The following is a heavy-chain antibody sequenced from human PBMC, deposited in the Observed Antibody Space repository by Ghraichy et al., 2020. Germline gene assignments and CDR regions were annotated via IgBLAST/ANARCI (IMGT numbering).Heavy chain of an antibody. D-gene: IGHD3-9*01. CDR3: ARRKDFDWPNFDY. V-gene: IGHV3-7*01. CDR2: IKQDGSEK. Sequence: GESLNISCAASGFTFSSYWMSWVRQAPGKGLEWVANIKQDGSEKYYVDSVKGRFTISRDNAKNSLYLQMNSLRAEDTAVYYCARRKDFDWPNFDYWGQGTLVTVSS. CDR1: GFTFSSYW. J-gene: IGHJ4*02.